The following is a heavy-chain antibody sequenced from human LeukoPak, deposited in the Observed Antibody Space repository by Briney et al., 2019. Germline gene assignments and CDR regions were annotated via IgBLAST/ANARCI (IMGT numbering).Heavy chain of an antibody. Sequence: GRSLSLSCTVSGFTASSNSWSWVRHAPGEGLEWVSFIYSGVNTHYSDSVKGRFTISRDNSKSTLYLHMNSLRAEDTALYYCAKVAGRAFGAVIASRARYYMDVWGKGTTVTVSS. CDR1: GFTASSNS. V-gene: IGHV3-53*01. J-gene: IGHJ6*03. CDR3: AKVAGRAFGAVIASRARYYMDV. CDR2: IYSGVNT. D-gene: IGHD3-16*02.